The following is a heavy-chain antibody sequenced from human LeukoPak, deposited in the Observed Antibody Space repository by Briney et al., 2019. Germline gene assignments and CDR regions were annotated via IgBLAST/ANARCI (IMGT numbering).Heavy chain of an antibody. CDR1: GYSLSSNNW. CDR3: ARNQAVAANRGASDV. J-gene: IGHJ3*01. Sequence: PSDTLSLTCAVSGYSLSSNNWWAWVRQPPGKGLEWIGYIYYNGNTYYNPYNPSLTSRVTMSVDTSKNQFSLKLDSVTEIDTAMYYCARNQAVAANRGASDVWGQGTMVTVSS. CDR2: IYYNGNT. V-gene: IGHV4-28*01. D-gene: IGHD6-19*01.